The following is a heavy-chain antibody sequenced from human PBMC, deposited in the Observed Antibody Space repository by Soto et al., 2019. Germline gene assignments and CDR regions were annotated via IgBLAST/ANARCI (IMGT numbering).Heavy chain of an antibody. V-gene: IGHV3-74*01. D-gene: IGHD6-19*01. CDR2: INSDGSST. Sequence: EVPLVESGGGLVQPGGSLRLSCAASGFTFSSYWMHWVRQAPGKGLVWVSRINSDGSSTSYADSVKGRFTISRDNAKNTLYLQMNSLRAEDTAVYYCARGPRWLRGWFDPWGQGTLVTVSS. J-gene: IGHJ5*02. CDR1: GFTFSSYW. CDR3: ARGPRWLRGWFDP.